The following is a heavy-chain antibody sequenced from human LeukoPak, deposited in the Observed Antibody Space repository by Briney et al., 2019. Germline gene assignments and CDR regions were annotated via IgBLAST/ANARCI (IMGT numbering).Heavy chain of an antibody. J-gene: IGHJ4*02. CDR3: AKGRCSSTSCSVDY. D-gene: IGHD2-2*01. V-gene: IGHV3-23*01. CDR2: ISGSGGST. Sequence: GGSLRLSCAASGFTFSSYAMSWVRQATGKGLEWVSAISGSGGSTYYADSVKGRFTISRDNSKNTLYLQMNSLRAEDTAVYYCAKGRCSSTSCSVDYWGQGTLVTVSS. CDR1: GFTFSSYA.